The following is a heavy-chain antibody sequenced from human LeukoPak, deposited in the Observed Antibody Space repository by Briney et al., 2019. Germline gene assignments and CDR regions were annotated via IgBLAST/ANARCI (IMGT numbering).Heavy chain of an antibody. CDR2: IYDIGST. V-gene: IGHV4-59*08. CDR1: GGSVSSYY. Sequence: SETLCLTCTVSGGSVSSYYWSWIRQPPGKGLEWIGYIYDIGSTKYNPSLKSRVTMSVDTSKNQFSLKLSSVTAADTAVYHCARTYYYDSSGYLNHWFDPWGQGTLVTVSS. CDR3: ARTYYYDSSGYLNHWFDP. J-gene: IGHJ5*02. D-gene: IGHD3-22*01.